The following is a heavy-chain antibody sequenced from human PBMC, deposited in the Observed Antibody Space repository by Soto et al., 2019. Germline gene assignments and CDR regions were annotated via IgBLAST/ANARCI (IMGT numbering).Heavy chain of an antibody. CDR1: GGSMSSYY. Sequence: SETLSLTCTVSGGSMSSYYCTWIRHPSFKGLEWIGRVYSSGGTHYNPSLKSRVTISLDTSKNQFSLRLLSVTDADTAVYYCARGQRFSDWFDPWGQGTLVTVSS. V-gene: IGHV4-4*07. J-gene: IGHJ5*02. D-gene: IGHD3-3*01. CDR3: ARGQRFSDWFDP. CDR2: VYSSGGT.